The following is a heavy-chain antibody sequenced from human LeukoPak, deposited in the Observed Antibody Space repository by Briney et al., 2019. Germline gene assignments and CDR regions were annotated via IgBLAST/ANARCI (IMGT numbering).Heavy chain of an antibody. CDR2: MYTTGSS. D-gene: IGHD1-26*01. CDR1: GGSLNNYY. CDR3: ARGQTVGATARDY. J-gene: IGHJ4*02. Sequence: PSETLSHTCTVSGGSLNNYYWSWIRQPAGKGLEFIGRMYTTGSSTYNPSLESRVTLSLDTSKNQFSLKLTSVTAADTAVYYCARGQTVGATARDYWGRGTLITVSS. V-gene: IGHV4-4*07.